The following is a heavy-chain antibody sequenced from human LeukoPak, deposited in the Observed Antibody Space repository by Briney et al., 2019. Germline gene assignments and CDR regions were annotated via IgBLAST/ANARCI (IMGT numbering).Heavy chain of an antibody. V-gene: IGHV1-8*01. D-gene: IGHD3-22*01. J-gene: IGHJ4*02. CDR1: GYTFTSYD. CDR2: MNPNSGNT. Sequence: ASVKVSCKASGYTFTSYDINWVRQATGQGLEWMGWMNPNSGNTGYAQKFQDRVTMTSDTSTSTVYMELNSLRSEDTAVYYCARLIGDYYDNSRSSYWHGHLDYWGQGALVTVSS. CDR3: ARLIGDYYDNSRSSYWHGHLDY.